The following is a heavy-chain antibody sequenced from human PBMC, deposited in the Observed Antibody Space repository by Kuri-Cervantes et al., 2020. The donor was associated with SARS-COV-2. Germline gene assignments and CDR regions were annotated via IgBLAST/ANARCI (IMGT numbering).Heavy chain of an antibody. V-gene: IGHV3-21*01. D-gene: IGHD6-6*01. CDR3: ARDLPLGSSNKVCAFDI. CDR2: ISSSSSYI. Sequence: ETLSLTCAASGFTFSSYAMHWVRQAPGKGLEWVSSISSSSSYIYYADSVKGRFTISRDNAKNPLYLQMNSLRAEDTAVYYCARDLPLGSSNKVCAFDIWGQGTMVTVSS. J-gene: IGHJ3*02. CDR1: GFTFSSYA.